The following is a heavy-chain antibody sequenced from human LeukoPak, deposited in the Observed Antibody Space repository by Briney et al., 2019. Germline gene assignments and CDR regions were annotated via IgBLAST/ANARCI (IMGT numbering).Heavy chain of an antibody. Sequence: AGGSLRLSCAASGFTFSIYGMHWVRQAPGKGLESVAVIWYDGSNKYYADSVKGRFTISRDNSKNTLYLQMNSLRAEDTAVYYCARPGGDHPRYYFDYWGQGTLVTVSS. CDR2: IWYDGSNK. J-gene: IGHJ4*02. D-gene: IGHD3-16*01. CDR1: GFTFSIYG. V-gene: IGHV3-33*01. CDR3: ARPGGDHPRYYFDY.